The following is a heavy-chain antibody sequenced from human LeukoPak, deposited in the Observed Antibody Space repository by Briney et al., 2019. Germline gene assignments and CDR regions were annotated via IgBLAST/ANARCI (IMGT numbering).Heavy chain of an antibody. V-gene: IGHV3-21*01. CDR3: AIEVGATTRSSDY. CDR2: ISSSSSYI. D-gene: IGHD1-26*01. Sequence: GGSLRLSCAASGFTFSSYSMNWVRQAPGKGLEWVSSISSSSSYIYYADSVKGRFTIPRDNTKNSLYLQMNSLRAEDTAVYYCAIEVGATTRSSDYWGQGTLVTVSS. CDR1: GFTFSSYS. J-gene: IGHJ4*02.